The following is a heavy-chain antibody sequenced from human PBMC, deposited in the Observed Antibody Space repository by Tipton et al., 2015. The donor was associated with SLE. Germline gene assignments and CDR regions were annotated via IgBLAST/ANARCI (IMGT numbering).Heavy chain of an antibody. V-gene: IGHV4-39*07. J-gene: IGHJ4*02. Sequence: GLVKPSETLSLTCAVSGVSISSTTYYWAWIRQPPGKGLEWIGSIYYRGSTYYSPSFTNRVTLSVDTSANQISLKLSSVTAADTAVYYCARMQIVVPAPQADYWGQGALVTVSS. CDR1: GVSISSTTYY. CDR3: ARMQIVVPAPQADY. D-gene: IGHD2-2*01. CDR2: IYYRGST.